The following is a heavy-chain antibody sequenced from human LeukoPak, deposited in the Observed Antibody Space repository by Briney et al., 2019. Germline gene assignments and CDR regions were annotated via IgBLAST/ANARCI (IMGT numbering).Heavy chain of an antibody. D-gene: IGHD1-26*01. CDR3: ARVFSGSYYGWFDP. Sequence: ASVKVSCKASGSTFIDYYIHWVRQAPGQGLEWMGWINPYSGGTNYAQKFQGRVTMTRDTSISTAYMELNSLRSDDTAVYYCARVFSGSYYGWFDPWGQGTLVTVSS. J-gene: IGHJ5*02. CDR2: INPYSGGT. CDR1: GSTFIDYY. V-gene: IGHV1-2*02.